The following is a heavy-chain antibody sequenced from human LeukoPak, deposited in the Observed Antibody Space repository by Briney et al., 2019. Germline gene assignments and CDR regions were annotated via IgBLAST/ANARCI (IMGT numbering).Heavy chain of an antibody. J-gene: IGHJ6*02. CDR1: GGSVRTYY. D-gene: IGHD6-19*01. Sequence: SETLSLTCTDSGGSVRTYYWSWIRQPPGKGLEWIGYVSHSGSVSYNPSLESRVTISIDASRSQASLKLRFVPAADTAVCFCATDYWVSFDSVWSYYGMDVWGQGTTVIVSS. CDR2: VSHSGSV. CDR3: ATDYWVSFDSVWSYYGMDV. V-gene: IGHV4-59*02.